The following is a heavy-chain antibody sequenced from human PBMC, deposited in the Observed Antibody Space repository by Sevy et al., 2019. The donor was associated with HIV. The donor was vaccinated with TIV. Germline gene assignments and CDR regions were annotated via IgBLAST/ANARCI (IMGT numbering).Heavy chain of an antibody. V-gene: IGHV4-30-4*01. J-gene: IGHJ6*02. D-gene: IGHD6-13*01. Sequence: SETLSLTCTVSGGSISSGDYYWSWIRQPPGKGLEWIGYIYYSGSTYYNPSLKSRVTISVDTSKNQFSLKLSSVTAADTAVYYCARVPYSSSGPYYYYYGMDVWGQGTTVTVSS. CDR2: IYYSGST. CDR1: GGSISSGDYY. CDR3: ARVPYSSSGPYYYYYGMDV.